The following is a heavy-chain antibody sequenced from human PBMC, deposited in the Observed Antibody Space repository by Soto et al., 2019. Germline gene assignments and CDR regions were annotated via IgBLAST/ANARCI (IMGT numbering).Heavy chain of an antibody. J-gene: IGHJ4*02. CDR3: ARHYGDYNGGY. CDR1: GGTFSSYT. V-gene: IGHV1-69*02. Sequence: QVQLVQSGAEVKKPGSSVKVSCKASGGTFSSYTINWVRQAPGQGLEWMGRIIPILGIANYAQKFQGRVTITADKATSTAYRELSSLRSEDTAVYYWARHYGDYNGGYWGQGTLVTVSS. D-gene: IGHD4-17*01. CDR2: IIPILGIA.